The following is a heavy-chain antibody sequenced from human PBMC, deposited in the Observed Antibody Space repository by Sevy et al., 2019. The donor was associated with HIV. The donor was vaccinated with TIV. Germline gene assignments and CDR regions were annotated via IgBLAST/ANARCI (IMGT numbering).Heavy chain of an antibody. CDR1: GYTFTSYD. J-gene: IGHJ4*02. CDR2: MNPNSGNT. CDR3: ARAGSGWYDHYFDP. V-gene: IGHV1-8*01. D-gene: IGHD6-19*01. Sequence: ASVKVSYKASGYTFTSYDINWVRQVTGQGLEWMGWMNPNSGNTGYAQKFQGRVTMTRNTSISTAYMELSSLRSEDTAVYFCARAGSGWYDHYFDPWGQGTLVTVSS.